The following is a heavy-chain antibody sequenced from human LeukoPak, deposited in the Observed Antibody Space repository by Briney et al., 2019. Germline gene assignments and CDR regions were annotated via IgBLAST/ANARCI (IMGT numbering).Heavy chain of an antibody. V-gene: IGHV4-61*10. D-gene: IGHD7-27*01. CDR3: ARDSHWGVPFDY. CDR1: GGPISSGSNY. J-gene: IGHJ4*02. CDR2: IYHSGST. Sequence: SETLSLTCIVSGGPISSGSNYYSWIRQSAGKGLEWIGYIYHSGSTYYNPSLKSRVTISVDRSKNQFSLKLSSVTAADTAVYYCARDSHWGVPFDYWGQGTLVTVSS.